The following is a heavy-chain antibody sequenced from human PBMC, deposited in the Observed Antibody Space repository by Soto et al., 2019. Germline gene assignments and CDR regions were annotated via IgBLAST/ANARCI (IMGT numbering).Heavy chain of an antibody. V-gene: IGHV1-2*04. Sequence: QVQLVQSGAEVKKPGASVKVSCKASGYTFTGYYMHWVRQAPGQGLEWMGWINPNSGGTNYAQKFQGWVTMTRDTSISTAYMELSRLRSDDTAVYYCARVGYSYGGTSAYYGMDVWGQGTTVTVSS. CDR2: INPNSGGT. D-gene: IGHD5-18*01. CDR3: ARVGYSYGGTSAYYGMDV. J-gene: IGHJ6*02. CDR1: GYTFTGYY.